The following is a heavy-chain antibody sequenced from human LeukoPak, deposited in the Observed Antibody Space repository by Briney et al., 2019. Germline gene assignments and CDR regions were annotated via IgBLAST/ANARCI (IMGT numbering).Heavy chain of an antibody. Sequence: GASVKVSCKASGYTFTSYGISWVRQAPGQGLEWMGWISAYNGNTNYAQKLQGRVTMTTDTSTSTAYMELRSLRSDDTAVYYCARDQGGSYWGGNYCYYMDVWGKGTTVTVSS. V-gene: IGHV1-18*01. CDR3: ARDQGGSYWGGNYCYYMDV. J-gene: IGHJ6*03. CDR1: GYTFTSYG. D-gene: IGHD1-26*01. CDR2: ISAYNGNT.